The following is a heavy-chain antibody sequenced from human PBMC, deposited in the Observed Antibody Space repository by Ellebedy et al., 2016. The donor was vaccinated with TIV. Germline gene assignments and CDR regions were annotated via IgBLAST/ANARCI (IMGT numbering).Heavy chain of an antibody. Sequence: SETLSLTCAVYGGSFSGYYWSWIRQPPGKGLEWIGEINHSGSTNYNPSLKSRVTISVDTSKNQFSLKLSSVTAADTAVYYCARYSSGSRFGLTPSDYWGQGTLVTVSS. CDR3: ARYSSGSRFGLTPSDY. CDR1: GGSFSGYY. J-gene: IGHJ4*02. V-gene: IGHV4-34*01. CDR2: INHSGST. D-gene: IGHD6-19*01.